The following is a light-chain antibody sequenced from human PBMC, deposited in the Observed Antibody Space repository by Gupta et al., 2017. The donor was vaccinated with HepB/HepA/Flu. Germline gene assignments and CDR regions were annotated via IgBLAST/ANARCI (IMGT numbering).Light chain of an antibody. V-gene: IGLV1-51*01. J-gene: IGLJ1*01. Sequence: QSVLTPPPSVSATPGQKVTISCSGSSSNIGSGSVSWYQQVPGTAPKLVIYENNKRPSGIPDRFSGSKSGTSATLGITGLQTGDEADYYCGTWAGSVSGFVFGTGTKVTVL. CDR1: SSNIGSGS. CDR3: GTWAGSVSGFV. CDR2: ENN.